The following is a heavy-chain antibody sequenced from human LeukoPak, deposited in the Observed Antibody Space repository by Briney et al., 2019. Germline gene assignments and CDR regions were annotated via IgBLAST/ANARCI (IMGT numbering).Heavy chain of an antibody. D-gene: IGHD1-26*01. CDR1: GFTFSSYA. Sequence: GGSLRLSCAASGFTFSSYAMSWVRQAPGKGLEWVSAISGSGGSTYYADSVKGRFTISRDNSKNTLYLQMNSLRAEDTAVYYCAKDRAGSPTYYYYYMDVWGKGTTVTVSS. CDR3: AKDRAGSPTYYYYYMDV. J-gene: IGHJ6*03. V-gene: IGHV3-23*01. CDR2: ISGSGGST.